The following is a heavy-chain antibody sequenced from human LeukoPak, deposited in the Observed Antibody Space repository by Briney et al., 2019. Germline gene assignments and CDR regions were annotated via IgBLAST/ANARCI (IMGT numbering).Heavy chain of an antibody. Sequence: SVKVSCKASGGTFSSYAISWVRQAPGQGLEWMGRIIPIFGIANYARKFQGRVTITADKSTSTAYMELSSLRSEDTAVYYCARDITMIVVGPYYGMDVWGQGTTVTVPS. CDR1: GGTFSSYA. D-gene: IGHD3-22*01. J-gene: IGHJ6*02. CDR3: ARDITMIVVGPYYGMDV. V-gene: IGHV1-69*04. CDR2: IIPIFGIA.